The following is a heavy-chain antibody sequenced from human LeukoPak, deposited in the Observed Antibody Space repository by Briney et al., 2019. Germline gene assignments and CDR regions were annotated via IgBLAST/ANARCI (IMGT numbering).Heavy chain of an antibody. J-gene: IGHJ5*02. Sequence: SETLSLSCALPGYSISIGYYWGWIRQPPGKGLEWIGSFYHSGSTYYNPSLKSRVTISVDTSKNQFSLKLSSVTAADTAVYYCARDSLRYQPRGWFDPWGQGTLVTVSS. CDR1: GYSISIGYY. CDR3: ARDSLRYQPRGWFDP. V-gene: IGHV4-38-2*02. CDR2: FYHSGST. D-gene: IGHD3-9*01.